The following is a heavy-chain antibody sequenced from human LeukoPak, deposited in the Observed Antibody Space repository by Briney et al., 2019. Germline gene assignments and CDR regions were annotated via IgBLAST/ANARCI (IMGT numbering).Heavy chain of an antibody. CDR2: IYYSGST. D-gene: IGHD6-13*01. CDR1: GGSISSYY. CDR3: ARVRIAAAGIDY. Sequence: PSETLSLTCTVSGGSISSYYRSWIRQPPGKGLEWIGYIYYSGSTNYNPSLKSRVTISVDTSKNQFSLKLSSVTAADTAVYYCARVRIAAAGIDYWGQGTLVTVSS. J-gene: IGHJ4*02. V-gene: IGHV4-59*01.